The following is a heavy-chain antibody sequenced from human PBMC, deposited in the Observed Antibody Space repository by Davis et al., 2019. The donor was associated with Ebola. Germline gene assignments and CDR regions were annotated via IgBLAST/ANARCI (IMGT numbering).Heavy chain of an antibody. CDR2: INNDGTGT. D-gene: IGHD6-13*01. V-gene: IGHV3-74*01. J-gene: IGHJ6*03. CDR3: ARFTAGSSWYGYYYYYMDV. CDR1: EITFSSYS. Sequence: GESLKISCAASEITFSSYSMNWVRQAPGKGLVWVSRINNDGTGTSYADSVKGRFTISRDNAKNSLYLQMNSLRDEDTAVYYCARFTAGSSWYGYYYYYMDVWGKGTTVTVSS.